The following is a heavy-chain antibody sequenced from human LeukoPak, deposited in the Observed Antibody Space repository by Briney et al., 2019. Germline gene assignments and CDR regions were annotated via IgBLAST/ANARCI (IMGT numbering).Heavy chain of an antibody. CDR3: AKDIRGYYDSSGYYDY. Sequence: GRSLRLSCSASGFTFEDSAMHWVRQAPGKGLASVSGLSWNSGSIGYADSVKGRFTISRDNAKNSLYLQMNSLRAEDTALYYCAKDIRGYYDSSGYYDYWGQGTLVTVSS. V-gene: IGHV3-9*01. CDR1: GFTFEDSA. D-gene: IGHD3-22*01. J-gene: IGHJ4*02. CDR2: LSWNSGSI.